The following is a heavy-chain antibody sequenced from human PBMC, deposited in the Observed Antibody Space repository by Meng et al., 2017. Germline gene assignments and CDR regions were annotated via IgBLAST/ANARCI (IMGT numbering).Heavy chain of an antibody. CDR3: ARDEDISAAGKLFGDY. Sequence: QWRVGEVGVGGKKPGASVKVTGKPSGYTFPDYYIHWVRQAPGQGLEWMGRIDPKSGDTHYAQKFQGRVTMTGDTSIGTAYMELRGLRSDDTAVYFCARDEDISAAGKLFGDYWGQGTLVTVSS. CDR2: IDPKSGDT. CDR1: GYTFPDYY. J-gene: IGHJ4*02. D-gene: IGHD6-13*01. V-gene: IGHV1-2*06.